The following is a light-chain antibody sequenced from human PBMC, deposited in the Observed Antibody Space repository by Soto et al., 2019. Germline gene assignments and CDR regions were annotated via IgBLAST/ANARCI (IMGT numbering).Light chain of an antibody. Sequence: ENVLTQSPGTLSLSPGERATLSCRASQSVTGNYLAWYQQKPGQAPRLLVYGASSRATGIPDRFSGSGSGTDFTLTISRLEPDDFAVYHCHQYGASPLPGDSPLPFGGGTKVEIK. CDR1: QSVTGNY. CDR3: HQYGASPLPGDSPLP. V-gene: IGKV3-20*01. J-gene: IGKJ4*01. CDR2: GAS.